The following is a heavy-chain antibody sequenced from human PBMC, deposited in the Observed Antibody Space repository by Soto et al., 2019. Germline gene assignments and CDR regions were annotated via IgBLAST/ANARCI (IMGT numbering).Heavy chain of an antibody. CDR1: GFTFSSYA. CDR2: ISGSGGST. CDR3: AKDRKLYDFWSEYYFDY. Sequence: GGSLRLSCAASGFTFSSYAMSWVRQAPGKGLEWVSAISGSGGSTYYADSVKGRFTISRDNSKNTLYLQMNSLRAEDTAVYYCAKDRKLYDFWSEYYFDYWGQGTLVTVPQ. J-gene: IGHJ4*02. D-gene: IGHD3-3*01. V-gene: IGHV3-23*01.